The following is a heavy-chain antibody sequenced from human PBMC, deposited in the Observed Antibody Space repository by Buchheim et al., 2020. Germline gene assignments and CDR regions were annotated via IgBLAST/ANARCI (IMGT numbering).Heavy chain of an antibody. D-gene: IGHD4-11*01. CDR1: GFTFSSYG. CDR2: ISYDGSNK. V-gene: IGHV3-30*18. J-gene: IGHJ6*02. Sequence: QVQLVESGGGVVQPGRSLRLSCAASGFTFSSYGMHWVRQAPGKGLEWVAVISYDGSNKYYADSVKGRFTISRDNSKNTLYLQMNSLRAEDTAVYYCAKDQSSNYDYYYYGMDVWGQGTT. CDR3: AKDQSSNYDYYYYGMDV.